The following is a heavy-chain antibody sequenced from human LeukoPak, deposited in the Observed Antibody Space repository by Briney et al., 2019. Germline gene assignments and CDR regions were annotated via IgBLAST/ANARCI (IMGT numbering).Heavy chain of an antibody. CDR3: AREGRIYDSNKRGAFDI. D-gene: IGHD3-22*01. CDR1: GGSISSGGYS. V-gene: IGHV4-30-2*01. J-gene: IGHJ3*02. Sequence: PSETLSLTCAVSGGSISSGGYSWSWIRQPPGKGLEWIGYIYHSGSTYYNPSLKSRVTISVDRSKNQFSLKLSSVTAADTAVYYCAREGRIYDSNKRGAFDIWGQGTMVTVSS. CDR2: IYHSGST.